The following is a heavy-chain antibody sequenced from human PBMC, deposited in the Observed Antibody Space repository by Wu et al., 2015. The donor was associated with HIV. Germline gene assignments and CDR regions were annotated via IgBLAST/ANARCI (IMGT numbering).Heavy chain of an antibody. CDR1: GFVFITYG. D-gene: IGHD4/OR15-4a*01. CDR2: FSPYTTKT. V-gene: IGHV1-18*04. Sequence: QVQLVQSGDEVKKPGASVKVSCKTSGFVFITYGIGWVRQAPGQGLEWMGWFSPYTTKTNYALKFLGRITMTRNTSISTAYMELKNLTSDDTAVYFCARDAPYGERNLWGPGTLVTISS. CDR3: ARDAPYGERNL. J-gene: IGHJ1*01.